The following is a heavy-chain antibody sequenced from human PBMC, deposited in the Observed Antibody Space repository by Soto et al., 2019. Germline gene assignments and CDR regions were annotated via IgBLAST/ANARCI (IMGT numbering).Heavy chain of an antibody. CDR1: GGSISSYY. J-gene: IGHJ5*02. V-gene: IGHV4-59*12. CDR3: ARDTRYRVDSSGQLNTNWFDP. Sequence: PSETLSLTCTVSGGSISSYYWSWIRQPPGKGLEWIGYIYYSGSTYYNPSLKSRVTISVDTSKNQFSLKLSSVTAADTPVYYCARDTRYRVDSSGQLNTNWFDPWGQGTLVTVSS. D-gene: IGHD3-22*01. CDR2: IYYSGST.